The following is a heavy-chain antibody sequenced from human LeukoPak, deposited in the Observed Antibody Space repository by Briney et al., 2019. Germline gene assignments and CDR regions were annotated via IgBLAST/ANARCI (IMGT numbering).Heavy chain of an antibody. D-gene: IGHD5-12*01. Sequence: ASETLSLTCTVSGGSISSSSYSWGWIHQPPGKGLEWIGSVSHSGSINYDPSLKNQVTISVDTSKNQFSLKLSSVTAADTAVYYCWAIVTTIKLDFWGQGTLVTVSS. J-gene: IGHJ4*02. CDR2: VSHSGSI. CDR3: WAIVTTIKLDF. CDR1: GGSISSSSYS. V-gene: IGHV4-39*01.